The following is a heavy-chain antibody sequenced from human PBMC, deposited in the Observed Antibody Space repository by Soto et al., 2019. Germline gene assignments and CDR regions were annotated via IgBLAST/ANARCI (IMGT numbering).Heavy chain of an antibody. CDR3: ARDPSSYGDYLPTTYYFDY. D-gene: IGHD4-17*01. Sequence: ASVKVSCKASGYTFTSYYMHWVRQAHGQGLEWMGIINPSGGSTSYAQKFQGRVTMTRDTSTSTVYMELSSLRSEDTAVYYCARDPSSYGDYLPTTYYFDYWGQGTLVTVSS. CDR1: GYTFTSYY. J-gene: IGHJ4*02. V-gene: IGHV1-46*01. CDR2: INPSGGST.